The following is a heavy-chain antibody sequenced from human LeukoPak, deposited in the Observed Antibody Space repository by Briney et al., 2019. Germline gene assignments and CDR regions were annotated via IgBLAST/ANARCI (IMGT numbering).Heavy chain of an antibody. Sequence: GGSLRLSCAASGFTFSSYAMNWVRQAPGKGLEWVSAITGSGGRTYYADSVKGRFTISRDNSKNTLYLQMNSLRAEDTAVYYCARDRSAGTAMVSDAFDIWGQGTMVTVSS. CDR3: ARDRSAGTAMVSDAFDI. CDR1: GFTFSSYA. D-gene: IGHD5-18*01. V-gene: IGHV3-23*01. J-gene: IGHJ3*02. CDR2: ITGSGGRT.